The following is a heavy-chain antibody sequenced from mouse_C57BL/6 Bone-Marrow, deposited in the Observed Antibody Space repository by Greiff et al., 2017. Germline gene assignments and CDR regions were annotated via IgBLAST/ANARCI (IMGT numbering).Heavy chain of an antibody. CDR2: IHPNSGST. J-gene: IGHJ2*01. CDR1: GYTFTSYW. CDR3: AYDYEGDYYFDY. V-gene: IGHV1-64*01. D-gene: IGHD2-4*01. Sequence: QVQLQQPGAELVKPGASVKLSCMASGYTFTSYWMHWVKQRPGQGLEWIGMIHPNSGSTNYNEKFKSKATLTVDKSSSTAYMQLSSLTSEDSAVYSCAYDYEGDYYFDYWGQGTTLTVSS.